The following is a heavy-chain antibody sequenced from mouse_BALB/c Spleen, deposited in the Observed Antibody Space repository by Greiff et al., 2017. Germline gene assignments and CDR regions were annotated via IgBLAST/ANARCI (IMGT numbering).Heavy chain of an antibody. D-gene: IGHD1-1*01. J-gene: IGHJ3*01. CDR1: GFTFSSYA. V-gene: IGHV5-6-5*01. Sequence: EVQVVESGGGLVKPGGSLKLSCAASGFTFSSYAMSWVRQTPEKRLEWVASISSGGSTYYPDSVKGRFTISRDNARNILYLQMSSLRSEDTAMYYCARGSYGSTWFADWGQGTLVTVSA. CDR3: ARGSYGSTWFAD. CDR2: ISSGGST.